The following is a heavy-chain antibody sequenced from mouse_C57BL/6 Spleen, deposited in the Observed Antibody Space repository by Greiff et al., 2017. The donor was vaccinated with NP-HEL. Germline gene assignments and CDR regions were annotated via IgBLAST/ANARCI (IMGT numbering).Heavy chain of an antibody. V-gene: IGHV7-1*01. J-gene: IGHJ1*03. CDR3: ARDAWSIDWYFDV. Sequence: EVQVVESGGGLVQSGRSLRLSCATSGFTFSDFYMEWVRQAPGKGLEWIAASRNKANDYTTEYSASVKGRFIVSRDTSQSILYLQMNALRAEDTAIYYCARDAWSIDWYFDVWGTGTTVTVSS. D-gene: IGHD2-10*02. CDR1: GFTFSDFY. CDR2: SRNKANDYTT.